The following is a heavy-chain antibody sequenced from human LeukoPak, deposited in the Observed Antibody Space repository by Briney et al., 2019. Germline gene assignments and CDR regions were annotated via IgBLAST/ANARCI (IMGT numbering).Heavy chain of an antibody. J-gene: IGHJ4*02. CDR2: INPYSGAI. D-gene: IGHD2-2*01. Sequence: ASVKVSCKSSGFTFTDEYIHWVRQAPGQGLEWMGWINPYSGAINYAQKFQGRVTLTRDTSISTAYMGLSRLTSGDTAVYYCAKDPKSQLLLDYWGQGTLVTVSS. CDR3: AKDPKSQLLLDY. V-gene: IGHV1-2*02. CDR1: GFTFTDEY.